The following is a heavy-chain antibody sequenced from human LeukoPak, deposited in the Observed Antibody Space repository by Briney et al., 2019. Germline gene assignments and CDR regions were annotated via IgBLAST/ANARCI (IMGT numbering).Heavy chain of an antibody. CDR3: ARGGYSYGEFDY. D-gene: IGHD5-18*01. Sequence: SGGSLRLSCAASGFTFSSYEMNWVRQAPGKGLEWVSYISSSGSNIKYADSVKGRFTISRDNAKNSLYLQMNSLRAEDTAVYYCARGGYSYGEFDYWGQGTLVTVSS. CDR1: GFTFSSYE. CDR2: ISSSGSNI. V-gene: IGHV3-48*03. J-gene: IGHJ4*02.